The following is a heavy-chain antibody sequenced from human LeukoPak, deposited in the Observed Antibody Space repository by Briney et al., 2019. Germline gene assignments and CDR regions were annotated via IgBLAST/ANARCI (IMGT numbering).Heavy chain of an antibody. D-gene: IGHD3-10*01. V-gene: IGHV4-39*01. CDR3: ARFRGVVSSSLLDF. J-gene: IGHJ4*02. CDR2: IHFSGTT. CDR1: GDSISSSGYY. Sequence: SETLSLTCTVSGDSISSSGYYWGWLRQPPGKGLEWIGIIHFSGTTYYNPSLKSRVTISVDTSKNQFSLRLPSVTAADTAVYYCARFRGVVSSSLLDFWGQGTLVTVSS.